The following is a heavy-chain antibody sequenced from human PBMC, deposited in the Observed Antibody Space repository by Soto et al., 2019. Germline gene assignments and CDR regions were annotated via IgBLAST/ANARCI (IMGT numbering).Heavy chain of an antibody. V-gene: IGHV4-59*01. CDR2: IYYSGST. CDR1: GGSISSYY. Sequence: PSETLSLTCTVSGGSISSYYWSWIRQPPGKGLEWIGYIYYSGSTNYNPSLKSRVTISVDTSKNQFSLKLSSVTAADTAVYYCARIMDTPVTWPSRHYYYMDVWGKGTTVTVAS. D-gene: IGHD3-16*01. CDR3: ARIMDTPVTWPSRHYYYMDV. J-gene: IGHJ6*03.